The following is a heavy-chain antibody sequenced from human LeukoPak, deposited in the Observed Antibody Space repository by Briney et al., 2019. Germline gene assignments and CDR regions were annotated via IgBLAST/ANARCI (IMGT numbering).Heavy chain of an antibody. CDR3: AKDRGTMITFGGVIVL. V-gene: IGHV3-9*01. CDR2: ISWNSGSI. D-gene: IGHD3-16*02. Sequence: PGRSLRLSCAASGFTFDDYAMPWVRQAPGKGLEWVSGISWNSGSIGYADSVKGRFTISRDNAKNSLYLQMNGLRAEDTALYYCAKDRGTMITFGGVIVLWGQGTLVTVSS. CDR1: GFTFDDYA. J-gene: IGHJ4*02.